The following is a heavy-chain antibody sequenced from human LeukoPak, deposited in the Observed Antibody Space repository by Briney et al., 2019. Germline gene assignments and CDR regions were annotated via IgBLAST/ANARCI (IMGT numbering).Heavy chain of an antibody. CDR1: GFTFSSYA. V-gene: IGHV3-30-3*01. Sequence: GGSLRLSRAASGFTFSSYAMHWVRQAPGKGLEWVAVISYDGSNKYYADSVKGRFTISRDNSKNTLYLQMNSLRAEDTAVYYCARELTTVKGYYYYGMDVWGQGTTVTVSS. J-gene: IGHJ6*02. CDR3: ARELTTVKGYYYYGMDV. CDR2: ISYDGSNK. D-gene: IGHD4-11*01.